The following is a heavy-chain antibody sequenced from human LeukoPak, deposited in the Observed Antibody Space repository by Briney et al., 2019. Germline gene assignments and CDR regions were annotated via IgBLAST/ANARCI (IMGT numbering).Heavy chain of an antibody. CDR2: IYYSGST. J-gene: IGHJ6*03. CDR3: AATVTTRDYYYYMDV. Sequence: PSETLSLTCTVSGGSTSSSSYYWGWIRQPPGKGLEWIGSIYYSGSTYYNPSLKSRVTISVDTSKNQFSLKLSSVTAADTAVYYCAATVTTRDYYYYMDVWGKGTTVTVSS. CDR1: GGSTSSSSYY. V-gene: IGHV4-39*01. D-gene: IGHD4-17*01.